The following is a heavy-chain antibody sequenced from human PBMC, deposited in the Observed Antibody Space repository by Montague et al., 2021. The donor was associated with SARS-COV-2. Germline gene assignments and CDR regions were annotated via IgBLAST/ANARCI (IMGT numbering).Heavy chain of an antibody. CDR1: GASVGSSD. Sequence: SETLSLTCTVSGASVGSSDWGWIRQSPGKGLEWIGYFNRVGSTDYNPSLKSRATISRDTSKNQFSLKVRSVTAADTAVYYCARDTMTADALDVWGQGTMVTVSS. D-gene: IGHD5-18*01. CDR3: ARDTMTADALDV. V-gene: IGHV4-59*02. J-gene: IGHJ3*01. CDR2: FNRVGST.